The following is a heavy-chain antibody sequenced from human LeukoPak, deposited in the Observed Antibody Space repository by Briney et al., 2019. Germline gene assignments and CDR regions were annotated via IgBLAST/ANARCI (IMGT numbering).Heavy chain of an antibody. CDR2: ISAYNGNT. Sequence: ASVKVSCKASGYTFTSLGISWVRQAPGQGLEWMGWISAYNGNTNYAQKLQGRVTMTTDTSTNTAYMDLRSLRSDDTAVYYCARAGKTYYYGTSVYYHWGQGTLVTVSS. CDR3: ARAGKTYYYGTSVYYH. D-gene: IGHD3-22*01. J-gene: IGHJ5*02. CDR1: GYTFTSLG. V-gene: IGHV1-18*01.